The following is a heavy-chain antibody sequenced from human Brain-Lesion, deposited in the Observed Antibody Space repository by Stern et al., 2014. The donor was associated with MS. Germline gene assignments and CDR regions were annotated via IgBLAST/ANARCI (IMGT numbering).Heavy chain of an antibody. V-gene: IGHV3-30*18. D-gene: IGHD3-22*01. J-gene: IGHJ4*02. CDR3: AKDRQWLTYFFDY. CDR1: GFNFSSFG. CDR2: ISYDGSNK. Sequence: DQLVESGGGVVQPGRPLRLSCAASGFNFSSFGMHWVRQAPGKGLEWVAVISYDGSNKYYADSVKGRFTISRDNSKNTLYMQMNSLRAEDTAVYYCAKDRQWLTYFFDYWGQGSLVTVSS.